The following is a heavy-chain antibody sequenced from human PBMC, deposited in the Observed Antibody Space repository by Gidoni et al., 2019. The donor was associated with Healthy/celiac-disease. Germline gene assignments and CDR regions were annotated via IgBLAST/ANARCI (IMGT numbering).Heavy chain of an antibody. D-gene: IGHD3-22*01. CDR2: ISSSGSTI. CDR1: GFTFSDYY. V-gene: IGHV3-11*01. J-gene: IGHJ6*02. CDR3: ARVHTGDSSGYYQPPYYYGMDV. Sequence: QVQLVESGGGLVKPGGPLRLSCAASGFTFSDYYMSWIRQAPGKGLEWVSYISSSGSTIYYADSVKGRFTISRDNAKNSLYLQMNSLRAEDTAVYYCARVHTGDSSGYYQPPYYYGMDVWGQGTTVTVSS.